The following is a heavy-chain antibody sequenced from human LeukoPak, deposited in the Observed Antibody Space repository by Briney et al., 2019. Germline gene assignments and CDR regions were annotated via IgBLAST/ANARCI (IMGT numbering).Heavy chain of an antibody. Sequence: PSETLSLTCTVSGGSISRYYWSWIRQPAGKGLEWIGRIYTSGSTNYNPSLKSRVTMSVDTSKNQFSLKLSSVTAADTAVYYCARASRGIAVAAFFDYWGQGTLVTVSP. CDR2: IYTSGST. D-gene: IGHD6-19*01. CDR3: ARASRGIAVAAFFDY. CDR1: GGSISRYY. J-gene: IGHJ4*02. V-gene: IGHV4-4*07.